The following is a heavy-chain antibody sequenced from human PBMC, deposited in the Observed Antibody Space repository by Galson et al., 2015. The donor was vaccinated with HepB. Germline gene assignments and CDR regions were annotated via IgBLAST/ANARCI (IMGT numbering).Heavy chain of an antibody. CDR3: ARGGAVVPVYYFDY. J-gene: IGHJ4*02. CDR1: GDSVSSNSAA. Sequence: CAISGDSVSSNSAAWNWIRQSPSRGLEWLGRTYCRSKWYNDYAVSVKSRITINPDTSKNQFSLQLNSVTPEDTAVYYCARGGAVVPVYYFDYWGQGTLVTVSS. CDR2: TYCRSKWYN. D-gene: IGHD2-2*01. V-gene: IGHV6-1*01.